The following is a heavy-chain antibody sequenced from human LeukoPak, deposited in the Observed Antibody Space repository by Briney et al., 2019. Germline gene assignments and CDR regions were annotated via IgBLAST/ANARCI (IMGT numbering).Heavy chain of an antibody. CDR2: ISHSGST. CDR3: ASRWVLSGEPY. CDR1: GGSISGGEW. J-gene: IGHJ4*02. D-gene: IGHD1-14*01. Sequence: SETLSLTCAVSGGSISGGEWWSWVRQPAGKGLEWIGEISHSGSTNYNPSLKSRVTISVDKSKNQFSLKLTSVTAADTAVYYCASRWVLSGEPYWGQGTLVTVSS. V-gene: IGHV4-4*02.